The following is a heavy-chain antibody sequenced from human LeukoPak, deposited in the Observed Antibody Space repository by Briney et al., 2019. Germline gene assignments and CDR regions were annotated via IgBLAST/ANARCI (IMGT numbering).Heavy chain of an antibody. CDR1: AFTFSSYA. CDR3: ARAGFDAFDI. D-gene: IGHD6-19*01. J-gene: IGHJ3*02. Sequence: PGRSLRLSCAATAFTFSSYATHWVRQAPGKGLEWVAVIWYDGSNKYYAASVKGRFTISRDNSKNTLYLQMNSLRAEDTAVYYCARAGFDAFDIWGQGTMVTVSS. CDR2: IWYDGSNK. V-gene: IGHV3-33*01.